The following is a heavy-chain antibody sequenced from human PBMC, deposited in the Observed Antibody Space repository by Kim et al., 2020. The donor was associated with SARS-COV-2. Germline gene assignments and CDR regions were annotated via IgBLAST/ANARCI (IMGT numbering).Heavy chain of an antibody. CDR1: GFTFAKCD. V-gene: IGHV3-33*05. CDR2: LSYDGSSQ. J-gene: IGHJ4*02. Sequence: GGSLRLSCAASGFTFAKCDMHWVRQAPGKGLEWVAFLSYDGSSQFFIDSVRGRFNISRDNSKNTLYLQMHNLRGEDTASYYCARSPNWEYIGRFDSWGQGTLVTVSS. D-gene: IGHD7-27*01. CDR3: ARSPNWEYIGRFDS.